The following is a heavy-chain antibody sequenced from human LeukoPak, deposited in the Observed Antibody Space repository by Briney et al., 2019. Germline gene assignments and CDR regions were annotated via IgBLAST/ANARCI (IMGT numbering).Heavy chain of an antibody. CDR2: ISSDGTNT. J-gene: IGHJ3*02. Sequence: GGSLRLSCAASGFTFSSYWTHWARQDAGKGLVWVARISSDGTNTIYADSVKGRFTISRDNAKNTLYLRMNSLRAEDTAVYYCASGVTIWLGNAFDMWGQGTMVTVS. V-gene: IGHV3-74*01. CDR1: GFTFSSYW. CDR3: ASGVTIWLGNAFDM. D-gene: IGHD3-3*01.